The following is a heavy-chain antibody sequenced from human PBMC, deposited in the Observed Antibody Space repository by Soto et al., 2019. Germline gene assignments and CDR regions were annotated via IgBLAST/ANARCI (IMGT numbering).Heavy chain of an antibody. Sequence: PGGSLRLSCAASAFTFSSYVMSWVRQAPGKGLEWVSAISNSGGNTYYADSVKGRFTISRDNSKNTLYLQMNSLRVEDTAVYYCASRYCSSTSCGPGLFDSWGQGTLVTVSS. CDR2: ISNSGGNT. D-gene: IGHD2-2*01. CDR1: AFTFSSYV. V-gene: IGHV3-23*01. CDR3: ASRYCSSTSCGPGLFDS. J-gene: IGHJ4*02.